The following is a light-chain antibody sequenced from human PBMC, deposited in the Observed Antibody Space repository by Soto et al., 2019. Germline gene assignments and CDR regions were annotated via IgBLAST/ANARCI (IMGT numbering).Light chain of an antibody. V-gene: IGKV1-5*01. J-gene: IGKJ1*01. CDR2: DAS. CDR3: QQYATYPPST. CDR1: QNIGTW. Sequence: DIQLTQSPSTLSASAGERVTITCRASQNIGTWLAWYQHRPGEGPKLLIHDASTLESGVPSRFSGGGSATEFSLTISSLESGDSGTYYCQQYATYPPSTFGQGTTVEIK.